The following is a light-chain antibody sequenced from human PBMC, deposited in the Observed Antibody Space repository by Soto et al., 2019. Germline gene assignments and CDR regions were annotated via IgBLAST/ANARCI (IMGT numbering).Light chain of an antibody. Sequence: EIVLTQSPGTLSLSPGERTTLSCRSSQSGTNHYLAWYQQRPGQAPRLLIYVASIRATGIPARFSGSGSGTDFTLSISRLEPEDFAVYYCQQYGSSPRTFGQGTKVEIK. CDR2: VAS. CDR1: QSGTNHY. V-gene: IGKV3-20*01. J-gene: IGKJ1*01. CDR3: QQYGSSPRT.